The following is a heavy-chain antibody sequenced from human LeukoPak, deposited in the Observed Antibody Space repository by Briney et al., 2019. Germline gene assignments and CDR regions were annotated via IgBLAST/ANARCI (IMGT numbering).Heavy chain of an antibody. CDR3: ARIGGIGGNYFDY. V-gene: IGHV4-59*01. J-gene: IGHJ4*02. CDR1: GGSFSGYY. CDR2: IYYSGST. D-gene: IGHD1-26*01. Sequence: SETLSLTCAVSGGSFSGYYWSWIRQPPGKGLEWIGYIYYSGSTNYNPSLKSRVTISVDPSKNQFSLKLSSVTAADTAVYYCARIGGIGGNYFDYWGQGTLVTVSS.